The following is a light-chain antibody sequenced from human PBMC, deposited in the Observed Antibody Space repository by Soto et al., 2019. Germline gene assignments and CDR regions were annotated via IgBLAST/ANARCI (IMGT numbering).Light chain of an antibody. Sequence: ESVLTQSPGTLSLSPGERATLSCRASQSVGSNLAWYQQKPGQAPRLLIYGASTRATGVPPRFSGSGSGTEFTLTISSLQSEDFAVYYCQKFNKWPWTFGQGTKVDIK. CDR1: QSVGSN. CDR3: QKFNKWPWT. J-gene: IGKJ1*01. V-gene: IGKV3-15*01. CDR2: GAS.